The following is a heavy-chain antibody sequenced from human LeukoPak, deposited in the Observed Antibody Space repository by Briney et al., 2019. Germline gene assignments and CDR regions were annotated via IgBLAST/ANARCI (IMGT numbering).Heavy chain of an antibody. Sequence: ASVKVSCKASGYTFTSYGISWVRQAPGQGLEWMGWISAYNGNTNYAQKLQGRVTVTTDTSTSTAYMELRSLRSDDTAVYYCCSLDYYGSGSYYPLPRNWGQGTLVTVSS. CDR1: GYTFTSYG. CDR2: ISAYNGNT. J-gene: IGHJ4*02. CDR3: CSLDYYGSGSYYPLPRN. V-gene: IGHV1-18*01. D-gene: IGHD3-10*01.